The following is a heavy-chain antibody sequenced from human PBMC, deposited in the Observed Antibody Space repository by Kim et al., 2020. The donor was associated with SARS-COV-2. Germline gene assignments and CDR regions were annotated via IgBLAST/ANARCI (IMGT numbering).Heavy chain of an antibody. V-gene: IGHV3-33*01. Sequence: GGSLRLSCAASGFTFSSYGMHWVRQAPGKGLEWVAVIWYDGSNKYYADSVKGRFTISRDNSKNTLYLQMNSLRAEDTAVYYCARGDYSSSWSDMGGVWGQGTTVTVSS. CDR3: ARGDYSSSWSDMGGV. CDR1: GFTFSSYG. D-gene: IGHD6-13*01. CDR2: IWYDGSNK. J-gene: IGHJ6*02.